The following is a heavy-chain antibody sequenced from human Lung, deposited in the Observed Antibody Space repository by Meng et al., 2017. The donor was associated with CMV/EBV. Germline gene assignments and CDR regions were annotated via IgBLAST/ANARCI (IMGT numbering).Heavy chain of an antibody. CDR3: VRGHSSGWYKFDS. CDR1: GFTFSTYW. J-gene: IGHJ4*02. D-gene: IGHD6-19*01. CDR2: INSDGSGT. V-gene: IGHV3-74*01. Sequence: GGSLRLSCAASGFTFSTYWMHWVRQVPGKGLVWVTRINSDGSGTTYADSVKGRFTISRDNAKNTLYLHMSSLRAEDTAMYYCVRGHSSGWYKFDSWGQGTLVTVSS.